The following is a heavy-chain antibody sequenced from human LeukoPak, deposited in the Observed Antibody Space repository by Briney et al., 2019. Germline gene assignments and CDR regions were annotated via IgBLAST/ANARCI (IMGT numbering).Heavy chain of an antibody. CDR3: ARDGGPYGGYLYRDY. Sequence: ASVKVSCKASGYTFTSYYMHWVRQAPGQGLEWMGIINPSGGSTSYAQKFQGRVTMTRDTSTSTVYMELSSLRSEDTAVYYCARDGGPYGGYLYRDYWGQGTLVTVSS. CDR1: GYTFTSYY. D-gene: IGHD5-12*01. CDR2: INPSGGST. V-gene: IGHV1-46*01. J-gene: IGHJ4*02.